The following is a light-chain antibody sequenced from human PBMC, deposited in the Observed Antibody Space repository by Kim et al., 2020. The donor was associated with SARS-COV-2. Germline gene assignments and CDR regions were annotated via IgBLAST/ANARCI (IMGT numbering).Light chain of an antibody. CDR1: SLRSYY. Sequence: SSELTQDPAVSVALGQTVRITCQGDSLRSYYATWYQQKPGQATIVVIYGKNNRPSGIPDRFYGSSSGNTASLTITGTQAGDEADYYSNSRDSNDNVVFGG. J-gene: IGLJ2*01. CDR3: NSRDSNDNVV. V-gene: IGLV3-19*01. CDR2: GKN.